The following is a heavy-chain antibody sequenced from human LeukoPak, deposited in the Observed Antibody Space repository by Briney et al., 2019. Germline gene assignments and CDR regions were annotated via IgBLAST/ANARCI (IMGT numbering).Heavy chain of an antibody. Sequence: SETLSLTCTVSGASISGYYWSWIRQPPGQGLERIGYIHYSGSTKYNPSLNRRVTISVDTSKNQFSLKLRSVTAADTALYYCARRSENDYGPFDYWGQGTLVTVSS. J-gene: IGHJ4*02. V-gene: IGHV4-59*08. CDR3: ARRSENDYGPFDY. CDR1: GASISGYY. CDR2: IHYSGST. D-gene: IGHD4-17*01.